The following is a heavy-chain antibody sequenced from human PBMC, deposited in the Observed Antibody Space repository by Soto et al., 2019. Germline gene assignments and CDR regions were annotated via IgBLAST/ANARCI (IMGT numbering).Heavy chain of an antibody. CDR3: ARGIRETFNDAFDI. V-gene: IGHV4-31*03. CDR1: GGSISSGGYY. CDR2: IYYSGST. Sequence: QVQLQESGPGLVKPSQTLSLTCTVSGGSISSGGYYWSWTRQHPGKGLEWIGYIYYSGSTYYNPSLKSRVTISVDTSKNQFSLKLSSVTAADTAVYYCARGIRETFNDAFDIWGQGTMVTVSS. D-gene: IGHD3-16*01. J-gene: IGHJ3*02.